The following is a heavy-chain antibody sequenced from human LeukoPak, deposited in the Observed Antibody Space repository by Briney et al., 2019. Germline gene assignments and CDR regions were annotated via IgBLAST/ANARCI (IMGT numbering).Heavy chain of an antibody. Sequence: PGGSLRLSCAASGFTFSGYWMSWVRQAPGKGLEWVANIKQDGSEKYYVDSVKGRFTISRDNAKNSLYLQMNSLRAEDTAVYYCARSFVYYDSLGYWGQGTLVTVSS. CDR2: IKQDGSEK. V-gene: IGHV3-7*01. CDR3: ARSFVYYDSLGY. CDR1: GFTFSGYW. D-gene: IGHD3-22*01. J-gene: IGHJ4*02.